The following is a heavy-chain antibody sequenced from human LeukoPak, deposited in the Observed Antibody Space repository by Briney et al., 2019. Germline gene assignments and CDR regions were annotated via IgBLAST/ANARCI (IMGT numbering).Heavy chain of an antibody. CDR3: ARVSGSYRGAIDY. CDR2: ISTYNNNT. J-gene: IGHJ4*02. Sequence: ASVKVSCKASGYTFTSYGISWVRQAPGQGLEWLGWISTYNNNTHYAQKFQVRATMTTDTSTSTAYMELRSLRSDDTAVYHCARVSGSYRGAIDYWGQGTLVTVSS. V-gene: IGHV1-18*01. D-gene: IGHD1-26*01. CDR1: GYTFTSYG.